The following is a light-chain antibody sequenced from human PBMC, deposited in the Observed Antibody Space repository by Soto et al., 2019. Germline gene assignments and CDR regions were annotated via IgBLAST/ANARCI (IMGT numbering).Light chain of an antibody. V-gene: IGKV1-33*01. Sequence: DIQMTQSSSSLSASVGDRVNITCRASQSVSRYLNWYQQKPGKAPKLLIYDASNLETGVPSRFSGSGSGTDFTFTISSLQPEDIATYYCQQYDNLPLTFGGGTKVDIK. CDR3: QQYDNLPLT. CDR1: QSVSRY. J-gene: IGKJ4*01. CDR2: DAS.